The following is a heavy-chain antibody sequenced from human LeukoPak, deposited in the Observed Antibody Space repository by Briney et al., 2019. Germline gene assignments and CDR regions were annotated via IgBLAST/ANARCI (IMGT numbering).Heavy chain of an antibody. CDR2: ISYDGSNK. V-gene: IGHV3-30-3*01. Sequence: PGGSLRLSCAASGFTFSSYAMHWVRQAPGKGLQWVAVISYDGSNKYYADSVKGRFTISRDNSKNTLYLQMNSLRAEDTAVYYCARDRGMTTVTTSYYYGMDVWGQGTTVTVSS. CDR1: GFTFSSYA. J-gene: IGHJ6*02. D-gene: IGHD4-17*01. CDR3: ARDRGMTTVTTSYYYGMDV.